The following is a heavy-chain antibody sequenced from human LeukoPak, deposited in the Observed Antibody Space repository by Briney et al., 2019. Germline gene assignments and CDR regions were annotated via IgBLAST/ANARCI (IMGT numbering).Heavy chain of an antibody. J-gene: IGHJ4*02. CDR3: ARGYYDILTGYYPDICFDY. CDR2: IYYSGST. CDR1: GGSISSYY. D-gene: IGHD3-9*01. V-gene: IGHV4-59*01. Sequence: PSETLSLTCTVSGGSISSYYWSWIRQPPGKGLEWIGYIYYSGSTNYNPSLKSRVTISVDTSKNQFSLKLSSVTAADAAVYYCARGYYDILTGYYPDICFDYWGQGTLVTVSS.